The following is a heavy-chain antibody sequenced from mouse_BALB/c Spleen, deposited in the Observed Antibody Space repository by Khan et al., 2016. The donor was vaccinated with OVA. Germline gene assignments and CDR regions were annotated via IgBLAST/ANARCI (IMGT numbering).Heavy chain of an antibody. CDR2: TNPTNGRT. Sequence: QVQLQRSGAELVKAGASVKMSCKASGYTFTSYWMHWVKQRLGQGLEWFAETNPTNGRTYYNEKFKSKATLTVDKSSSTAYMLLSGPTFEDYAVYYCARIKKIVATYFDYWGQGTTLTVSS. J-gene: IGHJ2*01. V-gene: IGHV1S81*02. CDR3: ARIKKIVATYFDY. D-gene: IGHD1-1*01. CDR1: GYTFTSYW.